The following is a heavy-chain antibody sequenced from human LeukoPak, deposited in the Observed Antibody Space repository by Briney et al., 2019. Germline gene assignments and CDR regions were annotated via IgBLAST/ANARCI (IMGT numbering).Heavy chain of an antibody. CDR2: ISYDGSNK. J-gene: IGHJ3*02. CDR3: AKVPLLWFGEDDAFDI. V-gene: IGHV3-30*18. D-gene: IGHD3-10*01. Sequence: GRSLRLSCAASGFTFSSYGMHWVRQAPGKGLEWVAVISYDGSNKYYADSVKGRLTISRDNSKNTLYLQMNSLRAEDTAVYYCAKVPLLWFGEDDAFDIWGQGTMVTVSS. CDR1: GFTFSSYG.